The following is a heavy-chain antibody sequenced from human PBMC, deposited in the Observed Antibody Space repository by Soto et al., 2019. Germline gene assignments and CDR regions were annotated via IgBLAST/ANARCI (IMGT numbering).Heavy chain of an antibody. J-gene: IGHJ6*02. CDR3: SRYARAYAYGGNSDYYYYGMDV. Sequence: SVKVSWKASGGTFSSYAISWVRQAPGRGLEWMGGIIPIFGTANYAQKFQGRVTITADKYTSTAYMELSSLRSEDTAVYYCSRYARAYAYGGNSDYYYYGMDVWGQGTTVTISS. V-gene: IGHV1-69*06. CDR2: IIPIFGTA. CDR1: GGTFSSYA. D-gene: IGHD4-17*01.